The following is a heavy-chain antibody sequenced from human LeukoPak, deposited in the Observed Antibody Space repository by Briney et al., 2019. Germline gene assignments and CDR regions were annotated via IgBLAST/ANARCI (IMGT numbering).Heavy chain of an antibody. V-gene: IGHV4-31*03. D-gene: IGHD3-22*01. Sequence: PSETLSLTCTVSGGSISSGDYYWSWIRQPPGKGLEWIGYIYYSGSTYYNPSLKSRVTISVDTSKNQFSLKLSSVTAADTAVYYCARAGTSGITMIVVAPFDYWGQGTLVTVSS. CDR2: IYYSGST. J-gene: IGHJ4*02. CDR1: GGSISSGDYY. CDR3: ARAGTSGITMIVVAPFDY.